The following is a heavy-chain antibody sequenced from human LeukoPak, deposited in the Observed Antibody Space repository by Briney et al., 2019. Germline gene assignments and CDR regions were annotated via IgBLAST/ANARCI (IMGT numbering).Heavy chain of an antibody. D-gene: IGHD3-22*01. Sequence: ASVKVSCKASGYTFTGYYMRWVRQAPEQGLEWMGWINPNSGGTNYAQKFQGRVTMTRDTSISTAYMELSRLRSDDTAVYYCARDTSGSIVVVITGRYYFDYWGQGTLVTVSS. CDR3: ARDTSGSIVVVITGRYYFDY. CDR2: INPNSGGT. V-gene: IGHV1-2*02. J-gene: IGHJ4*02. CDR1: GYTFTGYY.